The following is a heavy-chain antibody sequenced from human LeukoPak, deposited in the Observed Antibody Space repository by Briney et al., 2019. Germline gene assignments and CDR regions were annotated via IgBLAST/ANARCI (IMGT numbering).Heavy chain of an antibody. J-gene: IGHJ6*03. V-gene: IGHV5-51*01. CDR1: GCSFTSYW. Sequence: GESLKISCKGSGCSFTSYWIGWVRQMPGKGLEWMGIIYPGDSDTRYSPSFQGQVTISADKSISTAYLQWSSLKASDTAMYYCARLRYSSSWFYYYYMDVWGKGTTVTVSS. CDR2: IYPGDSDT. CDR3: ARLRYSSSWFYYYYMDV. D-gene: IGHD6-13*01.